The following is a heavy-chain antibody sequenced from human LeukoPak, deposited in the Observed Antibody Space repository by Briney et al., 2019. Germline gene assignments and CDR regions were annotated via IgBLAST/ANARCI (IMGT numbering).Heavy chain of an antibody. V-gene: IGHV4-39*07. J-gene: IGHJ4*02. CDR2: IYYSGST. CDR3: ASGVPPSFDY. Sequence: SETLSLTCTVSGGSISSSSYYWGWIRQPPGKGLEWIGSIYYSGSTYYNPSLKRRVTISVDTSKNQFSLKLSSVTAADTAVYYCASGVPPSFDYWGQGTLVTVSS. CDR1: GGSISSSSYY.